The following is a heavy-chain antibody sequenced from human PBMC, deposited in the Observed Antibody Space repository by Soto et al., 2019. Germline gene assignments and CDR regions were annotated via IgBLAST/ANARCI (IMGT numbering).Heavy chain of an antibody. D-gene: IGHD3-3*01. CDR3: ARIPLVWLLHGFDP. CDR2: ISAYNGNT. CDR1: GYTFTSYG. V-gene: IGHV1-18*04. J-gene: IGHJ5*02. Sequence: QVQLVQSGAEVKKPGASVKVSCKASGYTFTSYGISWVRQAPGQGLDWMGWISAYNGNTNYAQKLQGRLTMTTDTSTCTAYMELRGLRSDDTAVYYCARIPLVWLLHGFDPWGQATLVTVSS.